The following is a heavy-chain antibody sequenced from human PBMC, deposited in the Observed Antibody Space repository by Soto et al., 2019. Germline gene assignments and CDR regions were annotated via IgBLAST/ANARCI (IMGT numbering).Heavy chain of an antibody. D-gene: IGHD3-10*01. CDR2: INPNSGGT. CDR3: ASQYYYGSGSYLYYYGMDV. CDR1: GYTFTGYY. J-gene: IGHJ6*02. Sequence: GASVKVSCKASGYTFTGYYMHWVRQAPGQGLEWMGWINPNSGGTNYAQKFQGRVTMTRDTSISTAYMELSRLRSDDTAVYYCASQYYYGSGSYLYYYGMDVWGQGTTVTVSS. V-gene: IGHV1-2*02.